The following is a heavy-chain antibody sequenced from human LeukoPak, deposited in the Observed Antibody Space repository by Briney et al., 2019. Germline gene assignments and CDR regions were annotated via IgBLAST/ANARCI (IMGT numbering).Heavy chain of an antibody. CDR2: ISSSSSYI. CDR3: ARDNVGATLDY. D-gene: IGHD1-26*01. CDR1: GFTFSSYS. J-gene: IGHJ4*02. Sequence: GGSLRLSCAASGFTFSSYSMNWVRQAPGKGLEWVSSISSSSSYIYYADSVKGRFTISRDNAKNTLFLQMNSLRAEDTAVYYCARDNVGATLDYWGQGTLVTVSS. V-gene: IGHV3-21*01.